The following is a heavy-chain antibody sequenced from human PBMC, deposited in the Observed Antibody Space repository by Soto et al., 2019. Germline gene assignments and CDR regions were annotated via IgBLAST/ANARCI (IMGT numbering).Heavy chain of an antibody. Sequence: PGESLTISCKGSGYSFTSYWIGGVRQMPGKGLEWMGIIYPGDSDTRYSPSFQGQVTISADKSISTAYLQWSSLKASDTAMYYCARPRDSSGYYNVVIVGAFDNWGQGTMVTVSS. CDR2: IYPGDSDT. D-gene: IGHD3-22*01. CDR1: GYSFTSYW. J-gene: IGHJ3*02. CDR3: ARPRDSSGYYNVVIVGAFDN. V-gene: IGHV5-51*01.